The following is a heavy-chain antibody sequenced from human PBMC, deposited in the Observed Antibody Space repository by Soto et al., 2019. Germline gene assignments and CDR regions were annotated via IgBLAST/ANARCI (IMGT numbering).Heavy chain of an antibody. CDR2: INHSGST. CDR1: GGSFSGYY. V-gene: IGHV4-34*01. J-gene: IGHJ4*02. CDR3: ARGPPMFDY. Sequence: SETLSLTCAVYGGSFSGYYWSWIRQPPGKGLEWIGEINHSGSTNYNPSLKSRVTISVDTSKNQFSLKLSSVTAADTAVYYCARGPPMFDYWGQGTLVTVSS.